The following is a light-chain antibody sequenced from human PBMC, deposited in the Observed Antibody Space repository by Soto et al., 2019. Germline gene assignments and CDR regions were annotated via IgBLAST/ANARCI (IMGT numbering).Light chain of an antibody. CDR2: DAS. V-gene: IGKV3D-20*01. Sequence: EIVLTQSPATLSLSPGERATLSCGASQSVSNNYLAWYQQKPGLAPRLLIHDASSRATGIPDRFSGSGSGTDFTLTINRLEPEDFAVYYCQQYVSSPTFGLGTRLRL. CDR1: QSVSNNY. J-gene: IGKJ5*01. CDR3: QQYVSSPT.